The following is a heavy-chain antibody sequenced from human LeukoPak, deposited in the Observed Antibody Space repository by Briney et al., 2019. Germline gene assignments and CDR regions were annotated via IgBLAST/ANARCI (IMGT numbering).Heavy chain of an antibody. Sequence: ASVKVSCKASGYTFTSYDINWVRQATGQGLEWMGWMNPNSGNTGYAQKFQGRVTMTRNTSISTAYMELSSLRSEDTAVYYCARGQGLLWFREFYYYSYMDVRGKGTTVTVSS. CDR3: ARGQGLLWFREFYYYSYMDV. CDR1: GYTFTSYD. J-gene: IGHJ6*03. D-gene: IGHD3-10*01. V-gene: IGHV1-8*01. CDR2: MNPNSGNT.